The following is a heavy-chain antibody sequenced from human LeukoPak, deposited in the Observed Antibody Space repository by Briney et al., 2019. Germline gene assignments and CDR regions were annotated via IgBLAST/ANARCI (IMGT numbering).Heavy chain of an antibody. Sequence: SETLSLTCTVSGGSISSSSYYWGWIRQPPGKGLEWIGSIYYSGSTYYNPSLKSRVTISVDTSKNQFSLKLSSVTAADTAVYYCASGYSSSWYDLTATNWFDPWGQGTLVTVSS. D-gene: IGHD6-13*01. V-gene: IGHV4-39*07. CDR2: IYYSGST. CDR1: GGSISSSSYY. J-gene: IGHJ5*02. CDR3: ASGYSSSWYDLTATNWFDP.